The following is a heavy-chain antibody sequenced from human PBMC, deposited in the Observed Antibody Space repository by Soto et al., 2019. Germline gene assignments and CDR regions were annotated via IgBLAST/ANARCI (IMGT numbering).Heavy chain of an antibody. D-gene: IGHD3-22*01. J-gene: IGHJ4*02. Sequence: EVQLLESGGGLVQRGGSQRLSCAASGSTITSYVMSWVRQAPGKGLEWVAGISGGGSTAFYADSVKGRFTISRDNAKNTVVLQMDSLRAEDTAIYYCAKDSNKYSSSLRGRYFDYWGQGTLVTVSS. CDR2: ISGGGSTA. CDR3: AKDSNKYSSSLRGRYFDY. CDR1: GSTITSYV. V-gene: IGHV3-23*01.